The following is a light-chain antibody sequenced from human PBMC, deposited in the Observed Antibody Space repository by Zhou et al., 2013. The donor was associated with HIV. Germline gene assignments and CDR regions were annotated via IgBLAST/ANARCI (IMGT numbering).Light chain of an antibody. V-gene: IGKV3-20*01. J-gene: IGKJ1*01. Sequence: EIVLTQSPDILSLSSGERATLSCRASQIVPISYLAWYQQRPGQAPRLLMHGASNRPTGIPDRFSGSGYGTDFTLTISRLEPEDFAMYYCQHYDSSSWTFGQGTKVEIK. CDR2: GAS. CDR3: QHYDSSSWT. CDR1: QIVPISY.